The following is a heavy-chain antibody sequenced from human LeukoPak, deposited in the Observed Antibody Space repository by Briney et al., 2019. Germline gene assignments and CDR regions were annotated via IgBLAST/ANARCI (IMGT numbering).Heavy chain of an antibody. CDR3: AKDYGYSSSWYDY. D-gene: IGHD6-13*01. V-gene: IGHV3-9*01. Sequence: GRSLRLSCEASGFTFDDYGMHWVRQAPGKGLEWVSTISWNSASVGYVDSVKGRFTISRDNAKKTLYLQMNSLRPEHTALYYCAKDYGYSSSWYDYWGQGTLVTVSS. CDR2: ISWNSASV. J-gene: IGHJ4*02. CDR1: GFTFDDYG.